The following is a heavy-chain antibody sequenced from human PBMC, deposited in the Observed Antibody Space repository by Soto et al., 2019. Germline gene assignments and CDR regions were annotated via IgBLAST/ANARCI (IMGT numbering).Heavy chain of an antibody. CDR2: ISYDGSNK. D-gene: IGHD3-22*01. CDR1: GVPFSSYG. Sequence: GGSLRLSCAASGVPFSSYGMHWVRTAPGKGLEWVAVISYDGSNKYYADSVKGRFTISRDNSKNTLYLQMNSLRAEDTAVYYCAKDIEYYYDSSGLTGYWGQGTLVTVSS. V-gene: IGHV3-30*18. J-gene: IGHJ4*02. CDR3: AKDIEYYYDSSGLTGY.